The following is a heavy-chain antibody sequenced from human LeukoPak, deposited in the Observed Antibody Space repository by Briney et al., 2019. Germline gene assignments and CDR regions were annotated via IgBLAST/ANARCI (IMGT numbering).Heavy chain of an antibody. Sequence: SVKVSCKASGGTFISYAISWVGQAPGQGLEGMGGIISIFGTADYAQKFQGRVTITSDEATSTAYMELSSLRSEDTAVYYCARDPSGSSSRSPDWFDPWGQGTLVTVSS. CDR2: IISIFGTA. V-gene: IGHV1-69*13. CDR1: GGTFISYA. CDR3: ARDPSGSSSRSPDWFDP. D-gene: IGHD3-10*01. J-gene: IGHJ5*02.